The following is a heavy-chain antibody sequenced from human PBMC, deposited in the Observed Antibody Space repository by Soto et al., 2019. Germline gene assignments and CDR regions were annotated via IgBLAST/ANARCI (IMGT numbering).Heavy chain of an antibody. J-gene: IGHJ4*02. CDR3: AKDWRRDDSSGYHPGY. CDR1: GFTFSSYG. Sequence: QVQLVESGGGVVQPGRSLRLSCAASGFTFSSYGMHWVRQAPGKGLEWVAVISYDGSNKYYADSVKGRFTISRDNSKNTLYLQMNSLRAEDTGVYYCAKDWRRDDSSGYHPGYWGQGTLVTVSS. D-gene: IGHD3-22*01. V-gene: IGHV3-30*18. CDR2: ISYDGSNK.